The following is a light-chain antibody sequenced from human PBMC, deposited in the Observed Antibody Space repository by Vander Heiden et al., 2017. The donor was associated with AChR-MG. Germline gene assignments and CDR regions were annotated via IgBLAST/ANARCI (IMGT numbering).Light chain of an antibody. V-gene: IGLV2-8*01. J-gene: IGLJ2*01. CDR3: SSYAGSNNLGV. CDR1: SSDVGGYNY. CDR2: EVN. Sequence: QSALTQPPSASGSPGQSVTISCTGTSSDVGGYNYVSWYQQHPGKAPKLMIFEVNKRHSGVPHHFSGSKPGNTASLTVSGLQAEDEADYYCSSYAGSNNLGVFGGGTKLTVL.